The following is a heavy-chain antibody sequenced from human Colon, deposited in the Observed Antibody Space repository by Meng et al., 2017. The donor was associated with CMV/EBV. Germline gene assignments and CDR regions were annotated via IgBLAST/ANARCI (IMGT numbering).Heavy chain of an antibody. D-gene: IGHD2-2*01. J-gene: IGHJ6*02. CDR1: GFTFEDYA. Sequence: GGSLRLSCAASGFTFEDYAMHWVRQGPGKGLEWISGISWNSGNIGYADSVKGRVTISRDNARNSLYLQMNSLGADDTAFYYCVKDKSNIVVVPTARNYYHQYGMDVWGQGTTVTVSS. V-gene: IGHV3-9*01. CDR2: ISWNSGNI. CDR3: VKDKSNIVVVPTARNYYHQYGMDV.